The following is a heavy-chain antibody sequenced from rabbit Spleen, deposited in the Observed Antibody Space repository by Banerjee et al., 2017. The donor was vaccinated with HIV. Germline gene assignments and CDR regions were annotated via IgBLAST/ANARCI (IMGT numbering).Heavy chain of an antibody. J-gene: IGHJ4*01. V-gene: IGHV1S47*01. CDR2: IDPVFGIT. CDR3: ARDGTGGSYFAL. CDR1: GFDVSNYG. D-gene: IGHD8-1*01. Sequence: QEPLKESGGGLVTPGGNLTLTCTASGFDVSNYGVTWVRQAPGKGLEWIGYIDPVFGITYYANWVNGRFSISRENAQNTVFLQMTSLTAADTATYFCARDGTGGSYFALWGQGTLVTVS.